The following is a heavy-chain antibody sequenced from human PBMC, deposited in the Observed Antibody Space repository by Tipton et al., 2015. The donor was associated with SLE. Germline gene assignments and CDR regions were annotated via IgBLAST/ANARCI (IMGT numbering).Heavy chain of an antibody. CDR1: GGSISSRY. D-gene: IGHD2-2*01. CDR3: VVCSPSSCSYFDY. J-gene: IGHJ4*02. Sequence: TLSLTCTVSGGSISSRYWSWIRQPPGEGLEWIGSLYHSGSTYYTPSLKSRVTISIDTSKNQFSLKLSSVTAADTAVYYCVVCSPSSCSYFDYWGQGRLVTVSS. V-gene: IGHV4-59*04. CDR2: LYHSGST.